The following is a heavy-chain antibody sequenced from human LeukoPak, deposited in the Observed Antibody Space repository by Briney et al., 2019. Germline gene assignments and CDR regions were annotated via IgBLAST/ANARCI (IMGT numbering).Heavy chain of an antibody. CDR2: IRSKANSYAT. J-gene: IGHJ4*02. Sequence: PGRSLRLSCAASGFTFSGSAMHWVRQASGKGLEWVGRIRSKANSYATAYAASVKGRFTISRDDSKNTAYLQMNSLKTEDTAVYYCTRLGYKEYSSIGLDYWGQGTLVTVSS. CDR1: GFTFSGSA. CDR3: TRLGYKEYSSIGLDY. V-gene: IGHV3-73*01. D-gene: IGHD6-6*01.